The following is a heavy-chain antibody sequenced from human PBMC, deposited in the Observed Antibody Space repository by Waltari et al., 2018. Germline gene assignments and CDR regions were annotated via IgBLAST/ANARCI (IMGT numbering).Heavy chain of an antibody. CDR2: IYHSGST. CDR1: GYSISSGYY. V-gene: IGHV4-38-2*02. Sequence: QVQLQESVPGLVKPSETLSLTCTVSGYSISSGYYLVWIRQPPGKGLEWIGSIYHSGSTYYNPSLKSRVTISVDTSKNQFSLKLSSVTAADTAVYYCARDPPRYCSGGSCSDYWGQGTLVTVSS. D-gene: IGHD2-15*01. CDR3: ARDPPRYCSGGSCSDY. J-gene: IGHJ4*02.